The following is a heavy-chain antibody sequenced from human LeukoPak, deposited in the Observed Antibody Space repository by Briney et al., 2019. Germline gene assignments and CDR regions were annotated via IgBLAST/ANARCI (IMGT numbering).Heavy chain of an antibody. CDR1: GFTFSSYA. Sequence: PGGSLRLSCAASGFTFSSYAMHWVRQAPGKGLEWVAVISYDGSNKYYADSVKGRFTISRDNPKNTLYLQMNSLRAEDTAVYYCARGGSDYDFCSNYWGQGTLVTVSS. V-gene: IGHV3-30-3*01. CDR3: ARGGSDYDFCSNY. J-gene: IGHJ4*02. CDR2: ISYDGSNK. D-gene: IGHD3-3*01.